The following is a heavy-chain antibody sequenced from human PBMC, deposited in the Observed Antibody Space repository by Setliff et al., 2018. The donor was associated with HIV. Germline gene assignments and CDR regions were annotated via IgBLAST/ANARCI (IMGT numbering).Heavy chain of an antibody. CDR1: GYSIRNGYY. CDR2: IDYSGST. V-gene: IGHV4-38-2*02. Sequence: SETLSLTCDVSGYSIRNGYYWGWVRQPPGKGLEWIGSIDYSGSTNYGPSLKSRVTISVDTSKDRFSLNVTSVTAADMAVFYCVRENPSVAAAGSSIFDSWGQGTLVTVSS. J-gene: IGHJ4*02. CDR3: VRENPSVAAAGSSIFDS. D-gene: IGHD6-13*01.